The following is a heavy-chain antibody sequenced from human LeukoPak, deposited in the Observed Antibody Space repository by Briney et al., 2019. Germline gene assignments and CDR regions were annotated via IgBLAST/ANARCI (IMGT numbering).Heavy chain of an antibody. CDR3: ARHVKWELLY. V-gene: IGHV1-2*02. D-gene: IGHD1-26*01. Sequence: ASVKISCKASGYTFTGYYIHWVRDAPGQGLELIGWINANSGVTNYAQKFQGRVTMTRDTSISTAYMELRSLRSDDTAVYYCARHVKWELLYWGQGTLVAVSS. J-gene: IGHJ4*02. CDR2: INANSGVT. CDR1: GYTFTGYY.